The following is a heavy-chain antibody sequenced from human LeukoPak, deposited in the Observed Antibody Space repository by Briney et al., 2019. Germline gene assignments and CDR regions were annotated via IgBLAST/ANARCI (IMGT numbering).Heavy chain of an antibody. Sequence: GGSLRLFCAASGFTFSKYWMLWVRQAPGKGLESVSRINTDGTVTTYADSVRGRFTVSRDNADKTMFLQMNSVRDEDTAVYYCATKQWLAPPPDSWGQGTPVTVSS. J-gene: IGHJ4*02. CDR1: GFTFSKYW. CDR2: INTDGTVT. V-gene: IGHV3-74*01. D-gene: IGHD6-19*01. CDR3: ATKQWLAPPPDS.